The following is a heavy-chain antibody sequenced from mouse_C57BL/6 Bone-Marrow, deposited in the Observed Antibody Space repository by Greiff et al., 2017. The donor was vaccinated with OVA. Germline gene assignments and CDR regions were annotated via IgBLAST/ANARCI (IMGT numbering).Heavy chain of an antibody. V-gene: IGHV1-74*01. J-gene: IGHJ2*01. CDR3: AIGGNYYGSSYGY. CDR1: GYTFTSYW. Sequence: QVQLKQPGAELVKPGASVKVSCKASGYTFTSYWMHWVKQRPGQGLEWIGRIHPSDSDTNYNQKFKGKAALTVDKSSSTAYMQLSSLTSEDSAVYYCAIGGNYYGSSYGYWGQGTTLTVSS. CDR2: IHPSDSDT. D-gene: IGHD1-1*01.